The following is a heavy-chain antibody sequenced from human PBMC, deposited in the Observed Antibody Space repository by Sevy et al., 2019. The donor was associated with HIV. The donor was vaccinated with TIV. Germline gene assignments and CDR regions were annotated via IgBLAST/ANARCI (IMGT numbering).Heavy chain of an antibody. CDR1: GFTSTPYA. J-gene: IGHJ3*01. Sequence: GGSLRLSCATSGFTSTPYAVAWVRQAPGKGLERVAAISGSGAITYYADSRKARLIISRDRTNNTVYLQMKRLRAEDTDLYYCAKDRYYFDSSGYYYHHDAFDVWGRGTMVTVSS. CDR3: AKDRYYFDSSGYYYHHDAFDV. CDR2: ISGSGAIT. D-gene: IGHD3-22*01. V-gene: IGHV3-23*01.